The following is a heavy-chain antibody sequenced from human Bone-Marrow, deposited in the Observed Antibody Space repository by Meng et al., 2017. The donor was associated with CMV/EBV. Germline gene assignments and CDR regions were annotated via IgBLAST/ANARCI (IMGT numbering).Heavy chain of an antibody. J-gene: IGHJ4*02. CDR1: TFRSYV. V-gene: IGHV3-30*03. Sequence: TFRSYVMHWVRQAPGKGLEWVAVISFDGTNRYHADSVKGRFTISRDNSRNTVDLQMNSLRVEDRAVYYCVRDPGYCSSTTCRPRLDFWGQGTLVTGSS. CDR3: VRDPGYCSSTTCRPRLDF. CDR2: ISFDGTNR. D-gene: IGHD2-2*01.